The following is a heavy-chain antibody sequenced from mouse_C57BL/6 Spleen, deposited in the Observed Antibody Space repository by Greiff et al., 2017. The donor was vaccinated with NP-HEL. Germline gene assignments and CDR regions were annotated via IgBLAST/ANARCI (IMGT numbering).Heavy chain of an antibody. CDR1: GYAFTDYE. CDR3: TRSYFAY. J-gene: IGHJ3*01. V-gene: IGHV1-15*01. CDR2: IDPETGGT. Sequence: VKVVESGAELVRPGASVTLSCKASGYAFTDYEMHWVKQTPVHGLEWIGAIDPETGGTAYNQKFKGKAILTADKSSSTAYMELRSLTSEDSAVYYCTRSYFAYWGQGTLVTVSA.